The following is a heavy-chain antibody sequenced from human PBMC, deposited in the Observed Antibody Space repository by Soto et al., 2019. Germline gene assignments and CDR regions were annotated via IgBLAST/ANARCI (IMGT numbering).Heavy chain of an antibody. CDR1: GFTFSSYE. CDR3: ARDGAYSYVLYYGMDV. D-gene: IGHD5-18*01. CDR2: ISSSGSTI. J-gene: IGHJ6*02. Sequence: PGGSLRLSCAASGFTFSSYEMNWVRQAPGKGLEWVSYISSSGSTIYYADSVKGRFTISRDNAKNSLYLQMNSLRAEDTAVYYCARDGAYSYVLYYGMDVWGQGTTVTVSS. V-gene: IGHV3-48*03.